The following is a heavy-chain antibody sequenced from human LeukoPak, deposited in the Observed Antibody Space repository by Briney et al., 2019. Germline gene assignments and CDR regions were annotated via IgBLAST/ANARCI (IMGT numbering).Heavy chain of an antibody. CDR1: GGSISSGSYY. Sequence: SETLSLTCTVSGGSISSGSYYWSWIRQPAGKGLEWIGRIYTSGSTNYNPSLKSRVTISVDTSKNQFSLKLSSVTAADTAVYYCARHSAQLYNFDYWGQGTLVTVSS. CDR3: ARHSAQLYNFDY. CDR2: IYTSGST. V-gene: IGHV4-61*02. D-gene: IGHD2-2*01. J-gene: IGHJ4*02.